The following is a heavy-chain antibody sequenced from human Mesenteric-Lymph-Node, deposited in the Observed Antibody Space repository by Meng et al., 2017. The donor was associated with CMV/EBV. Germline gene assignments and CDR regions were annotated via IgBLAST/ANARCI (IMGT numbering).Heavy chain of an antibody. CDR3: ARALRGVAQPPDY. D-gene: IGHD3-10*01. CDR2: INPNSGGT. Sequence: ASVKVSCKASGYTFTGYYMHWVRQAPGQGLEWMGWINPNSGGTNYAQKFQGRVTMTRDTSISTVYMELSRLRSDDTAVYYCARALRGVAQPPDYWGQGTLVTVSS. V-gene: IGHV1-2*02. J-gene: IGHJ4*02. CDR1: GYTFTGYY.